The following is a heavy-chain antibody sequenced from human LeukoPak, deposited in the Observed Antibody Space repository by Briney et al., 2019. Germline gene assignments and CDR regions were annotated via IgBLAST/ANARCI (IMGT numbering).Heavy chain of an antibody. CDR3: ARHIYSGYDLFDY. D-gene: IGHD5-12*01. V-gene: IGHV3-7*01. J-gene: IGHJ4*02. Sequence: GGSLRLSCAASGFSFSVYWMHWVRQAPGKGLEWVANIKQDGSEKYYVDSVKGRFTISRDNAKNSLYLQMNSLRAEDTAVYYCARHIYSGYDLFDYWGQGTLVTVSS. CDR1: GFSFSVYW. CDR2: IKQDGSEK.